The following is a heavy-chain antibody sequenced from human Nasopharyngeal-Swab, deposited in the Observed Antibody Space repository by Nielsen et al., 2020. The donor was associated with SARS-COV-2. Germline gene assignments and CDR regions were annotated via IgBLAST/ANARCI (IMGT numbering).Heavy chain of an antibody. CDR2: ISSSSSYI. CDR1: GFTFNNYN. D-gene: IGHD3-3*01. V-gene: IGHV3-21*01. CDR3: ARDGLDYDFWSAYFMDV. Sequence: GESLKISCAVSGFTFNNYNFNWVRQAPGKGLEWVSSISSSSSYIYYADSVKGRFTISRDNAKNSLYLQMNSLRAEDTAVYYCARDGLDYDFWSAYFMDVWGQGTTVTVSS. J-gene: IGHJ6*02.